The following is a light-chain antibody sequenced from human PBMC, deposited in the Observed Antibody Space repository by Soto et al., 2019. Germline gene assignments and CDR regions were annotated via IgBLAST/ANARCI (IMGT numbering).Light chain of an antibody. V-gene: IGKV1-39*01. CDR2: AAS. J-gene: IGKJ1*01. Sequence: DIQMTQSPSSLSASVGDRVTITCRASQSISSYLNWYQQKPGKAPKLLIYAASSLQSGVPSRFSGSGSGTDFTLTISSLQPDDFATYYCQQYNSYVSTFGQGTKVDIK. CDR3: QQYNSYVST. CDR1: QSISSY.